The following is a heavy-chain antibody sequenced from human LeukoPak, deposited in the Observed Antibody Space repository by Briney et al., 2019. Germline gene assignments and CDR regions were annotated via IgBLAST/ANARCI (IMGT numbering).Heavy chain of an antibody. J-gene: IGHJ4*02. CDR1: GFTLSSYA. CDR3: AKAPVTTCRGAFCYPFDY. CDR2: ISDTGNT. D-gene: IGHD2-15*01. V-gene: IGHV3-23*01. Sequence: GGSLRLSCAASGFTLSSYAMSWVRQAPGKGLEWVSAISDTGNTYHADSVKGRFTISRDSPKNTLFLQMNRLRPEDAAVYYCAKAPVTTCRGAFCYPFDYWGLGTLVTVSS.